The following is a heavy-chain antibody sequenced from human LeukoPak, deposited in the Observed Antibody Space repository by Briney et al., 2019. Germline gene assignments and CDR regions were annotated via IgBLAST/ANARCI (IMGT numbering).Heavy chain of an antibody. CDR2: IKQDGSEK. CDR3: ARGGDY. J-gene: IGHJ4*02. Sequence: GGSLRLSCAASGFTFSSYWMNWVRQAPGKGLEWVANIKQDGSEKYYVDSVKGRFTISRDNARNSLFLQMNNLRAEDTAVYYRARGGDYWGQGTLVTVSS. D-gene: IGHD5-12*01. CDR1: GFTFSSYW. V-gene: IGHV3-7*01.